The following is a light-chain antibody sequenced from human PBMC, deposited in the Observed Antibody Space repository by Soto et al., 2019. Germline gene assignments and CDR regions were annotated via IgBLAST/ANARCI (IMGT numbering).Light chain of an antibody. V-gene: IGKV3-15*01. J-gene: IGKJ2*01. CDR3: QQYNNWPHT. CDR2: AAF. Sequence: EIVMTQSPATLSVSPGGRATLSCRASQSVDINLAWYQQRPGQSPRLLVYAAFTRAAGLPARFSGRGSGTEFTLTISSLQFEDFAVYYRQQYNNWPHTFGQGTKLEI. CDR1: QSVDIN.